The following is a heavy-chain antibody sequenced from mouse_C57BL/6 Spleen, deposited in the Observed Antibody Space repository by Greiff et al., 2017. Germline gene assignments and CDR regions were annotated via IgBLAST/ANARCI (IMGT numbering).Heavy chain of an antibody. J-gene: IGHJ3*01. CDR2: INPYNGGT. V-gene: IGHV1-19*01. CDR1: GYTFTDSY. D-gene: IGHD1-1*01. Sequence: LQASGPVLVKPGASVKMSCKASGYTFTDSYMNWVKQSPGKSLEWIGVINPYNGGTSYNQKFKGKATLTVDKSSSTAYMELNSLTSEDSAVDYCESEYYGSSPWFAYWGQGTLVTVSA. CDR3: ESEYYGSSPWFAY.